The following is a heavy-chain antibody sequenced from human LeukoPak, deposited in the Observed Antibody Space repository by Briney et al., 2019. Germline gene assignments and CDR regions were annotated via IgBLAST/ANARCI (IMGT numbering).Heavy chain of an antibody. D-gene: IGHD3-3*01. CDR3: ARDESQYYDFWSGYPLIY. J-gene: IGHJ4*02. CDR2: ISGSGNST. V-gene: IGHV3-23*01. CDR1: GFTFSSYA. Sequence: GGSLRLSCAASGFTFSSYAMSWVRQAPGKGLEWVSTISGSGNSTYYADSVKGRFTISRDNSKNTLYLQMNSLRAEDTAVYYCARDESQYYDFWSGYPLIYWGQGTLVTVSS.